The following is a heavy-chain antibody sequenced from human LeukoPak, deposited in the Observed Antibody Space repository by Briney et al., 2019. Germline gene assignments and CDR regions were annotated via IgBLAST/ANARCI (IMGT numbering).Heavy chain of an antibody. V-gene: IGHV1-58*02. D-gene: IGHD3-9*01. CDR3: AATGEYFDWLNDAFDI. CDR1: GFTFTSSA. CDR2: IVVGSGNT. Sequence: ASVRVSCKASGFTFTSSAMQWVRQARGQRLEWIGWIVVGSGNTNYAQKFQERVTITRDMSTSTAYMELSSLRSEDTAVYYCAATGEYFDWLNDAFDIWGQGTMVTASS. J-gene: IGHJ3*02.